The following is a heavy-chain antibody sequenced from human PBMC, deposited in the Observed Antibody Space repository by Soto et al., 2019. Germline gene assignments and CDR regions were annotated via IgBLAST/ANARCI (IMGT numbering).Heavy chain of an antibody. Sequence: PVGSLRLSCVGSGFNFNYYTMTWVRQAPGKGLEWVASIGVNVGHIFYADSVKGRFTISRDDSKKTLFLQMNSLKVEDTAVYYCAKWQQLKWGQGTLVTVSS. CDR2: IGVNVGHI. CDR3: AKWQQLK. J-gene: IGHJ4*02. D-gene: IGHD6-13*01. V-gene: IGHV3-21*01. CDR1: GFNFNYYT.